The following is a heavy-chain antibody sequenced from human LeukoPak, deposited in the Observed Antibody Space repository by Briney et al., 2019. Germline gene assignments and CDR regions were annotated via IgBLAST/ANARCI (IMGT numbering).Heavy chain of an antibody. D-gene: IGHD2-2*01. J-gene: IGHJ6*03. Sequence: ASVKVSCKASGYTFTGYYMHWVRQAPGQRLEWRGWISAYNGNTNYAQKLQGRVTMTTDTSTSTAYMELRSLRSDDTAVYYCARNYQQPPYYYYYYMDVWGKGTTVTVSS. CDR2: ISAYNGNT. CDR3: ARNYQQPPYYYYYYMDV. V-gene: IGHV1-18*04. CDR1: GYTFTGYY.